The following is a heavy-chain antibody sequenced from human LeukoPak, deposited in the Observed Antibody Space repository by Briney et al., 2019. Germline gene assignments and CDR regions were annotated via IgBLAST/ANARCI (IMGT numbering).Heavy chain of an antibody. CDR1: GVSISSYY. CDR2: IYYSGST. Sequence: PSETLSLTCTVSGVSISSYYWSWIRQPPGKGLEWIGYIYYSGSTNYNPSLKSRVTISVDTSKNQFSLKLSSVTAADTAVYYCARIDSSGYSYGMDVWGQGTTVTVSS. V-gene: IGHV4-59*01. D-gene: IGHD3-22*01. CDR3: ARIDSSGYSYGMDV. J-gene: IGHJ6*02.